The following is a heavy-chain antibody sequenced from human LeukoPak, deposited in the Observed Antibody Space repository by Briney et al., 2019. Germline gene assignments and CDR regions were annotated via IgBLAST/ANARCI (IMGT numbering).Heavy chain of an antibody. CDR1: GFTFSSYG. CDR2: IWYDGSNK. D-gene: IGHD3-10*01. Sequence: GGSLRLSCAASGFTFSSYGMHWVRQAPGKGLEWVAVIWYDGSNKYYADSVKGRFTISRDNSKNTLYLQMNSLRAEDTAVYYCARPIDNGSGSYYFPYWGQGTLVTVSS. CDR3: ARPIDNGSGSYYFPY. J-gene: IGHJ4*02. V-gene: IGHV3-33*01.